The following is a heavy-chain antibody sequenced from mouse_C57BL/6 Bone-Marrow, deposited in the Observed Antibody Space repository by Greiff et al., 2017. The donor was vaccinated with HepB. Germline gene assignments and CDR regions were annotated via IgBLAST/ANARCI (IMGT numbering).Heavy chain of an antibody. CDR3: ARDRFYDYDGGY. V-gene: IGHV1-50*01. Sequence: QVQLQQSGAELVKPGASVKLSCKASGYTFTSYWMQWVKQRPGQGLEWIGEIDPSDSYTNYNQKFKGKATLTVDTSSSTAYMQLSSLTSEDSAVYYCARDRFYDYDGGYWGQGTTLTVSS. CDR1: GYTFTSYW. D-gene: IGHD2-4*01. J-gene: IGHJ2*01. CDR2: IDPSDSYT.